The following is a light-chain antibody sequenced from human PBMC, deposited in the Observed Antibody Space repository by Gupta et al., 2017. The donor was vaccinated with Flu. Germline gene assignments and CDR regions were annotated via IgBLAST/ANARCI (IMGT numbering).Light chain of an antibody. Sequence: DIQLTQSPSFLSASVGDRVTITCRASQGINSYSAWYQQKPGKAPKLLIYAVSGLQSGVPSRFSGSGSGTEFTLTISSLQPEGSATYYCQHLNTYPNLTFGGGTKVEIK. J-gene: IGKJ4*01. CDR2: AVS. CDR3: QHLNTYPNLT. V-gene: IGKV1-9*01. CDR1: QGINSY.